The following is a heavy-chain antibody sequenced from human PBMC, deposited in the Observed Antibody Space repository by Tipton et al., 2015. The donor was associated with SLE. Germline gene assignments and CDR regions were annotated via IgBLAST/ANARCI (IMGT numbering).Heavy chain of an antibody. CDR1: SDYS. CDR3: TKDKGSFLLDY. V-gene: IGHV3-11*01. CDR2: ISSSSGAI. J-gene: IGHJ4*02. Sequence: SDYSWGWMRQPPGEWLEWIAYISSSSGAIYYGDSVKGRFTISRNNVKNLLFLEMKSLTDDDSGTYYCTKDKGSFLLDYWGQGTLVTITS. D-gene: IGHD3-10*01.